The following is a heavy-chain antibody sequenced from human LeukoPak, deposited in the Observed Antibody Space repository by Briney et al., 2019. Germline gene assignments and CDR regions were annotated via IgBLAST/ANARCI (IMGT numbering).Heavy chain of an antibody. J-gene: IGHJ4*02. CDR3: ARANSYDSSGHYYEFGY. CDR1: GVSISSYY. Sequence: PSEALSLTCTVSGVSISSYYWSWIRQPAGKGLEWIGRIYTSGITNYNPSLKSRVTMSVDTSKNQFSLKLTSVTAADTAVYYCARANSYDSSGHYYEFGYWGQGTLVTVSS. D-gene: IGHD3-22*01. V-gene: IGHV4-4*07. CDR2: IYTSGIT.